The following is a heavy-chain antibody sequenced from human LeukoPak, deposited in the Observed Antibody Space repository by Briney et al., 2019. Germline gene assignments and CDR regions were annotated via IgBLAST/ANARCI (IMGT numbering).Heavy chain of an antibody. D-gene: IGHD5-18*01. V-gene: IGHV1-2*04. Sequence: ASVKVSCKASGYTFTGYYMHWVRQAPGQGLEWMGWINPNSGGTNYAQKFQGWVTMTRDTSISTAYMELSRLRSDDTAVYYCARAYTVMATDAFDIWGQGTMVTVSS. J-gene: IGHJ3*02. CDR2: INPNSGGT. CDR3: ARAYTVMATDAFDI. CDR1: GYTFTGYY.